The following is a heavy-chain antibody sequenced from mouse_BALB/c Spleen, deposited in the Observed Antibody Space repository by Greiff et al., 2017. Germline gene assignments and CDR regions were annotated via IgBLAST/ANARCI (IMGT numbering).Heavy chain of an antibody. J-gene: IGHJ2*01. CDR1: GYAFTNYL. D-gene: IGHD4-1*01. CDR2: INPGSGGT. CDR3: ARSTPGDY. Sequence: VQLQQSGAELVRPGTSVKVSCKASGYAFTNYLIEWVKQRPGQGLEWIGVINPGSGGTNYNEKFKGKATLTADKSSSTAYMQLSSLTSDDSAVYFCARSTPGDYWGQGTTLTVSS. V-gene: IGHV1-54*01.